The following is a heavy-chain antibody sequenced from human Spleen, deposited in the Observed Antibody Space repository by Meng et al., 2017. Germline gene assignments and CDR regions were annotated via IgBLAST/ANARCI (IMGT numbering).Heavy chain of an antibody. V-gene: IGHV4-31*03. Sequence: QVQLHESGPGLGKPPQTLSPTRTVSGGAIRRGDYFWSWFRQRPGKGLEWSGYIYYSGSTYYNPSLKSRVTISADTSMNQFSLRLTSVTAADTAVYDCAGDVDGSGWFDPWGQGTLVTVSS. CDR2: IYYSGST. D-gene: IGHD3-3*01. J-gene: IGHJ5*02. CDR1: GGAIRRGDYF. CDR3: AGDVDGSGWFDP.